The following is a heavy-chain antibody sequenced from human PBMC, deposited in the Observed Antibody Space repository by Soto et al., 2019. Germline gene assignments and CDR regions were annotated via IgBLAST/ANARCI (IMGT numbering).Heavy chain of an antibody. Sequence: PSETLSLTCTVSGGSISSSSYYWGWIRQPPGKGLEWIGGIGSIYYSGSTYYNPSLKSRVTISVDTSKNQFSLKLNSVTAADTAVYYCARHWGRKVFDYWGQGTLVTVSS. J-gene: IGHJ4*02. D-gene: IGHD3-16*01. CDR3: ARHWGRKVFDY. CDR1: GGSISSSSYY. V-gene: IGHV4-39*01. CDR2: IYYSGST.